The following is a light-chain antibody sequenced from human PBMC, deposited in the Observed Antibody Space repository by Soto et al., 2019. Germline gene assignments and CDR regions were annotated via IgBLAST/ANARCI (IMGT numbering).Light chain of an antibody. V-gene: IGKV3D-15*01. Sequence: EMVMTQPPATLSVSPGERATLSCRASQSVSSNLAWYQQKPGQAPRLLIYDASNRATGIPARFSGSGSGTEFTLTISSLQSEDFAVYYCQQYNNWPPGTFGQGTKVDIK. CDR3: QQYNNWPPGT. CDR1: QSVSSN. CDR2: DAS. J-gene: IGKJ1*01.